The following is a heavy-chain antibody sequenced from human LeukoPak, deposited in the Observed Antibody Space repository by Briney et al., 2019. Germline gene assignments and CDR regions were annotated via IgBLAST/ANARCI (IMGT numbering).Heavy chain of an antibody. CDR1: GFTVSSNY. Sequence: PGGSLRLSCAASGFTVSSNYMSWVRQAPGKGLEWVSIIYSGGITYYADSVKGRFSISRDNSKNTLYLQMNSLRAEDTAVYYCASYGGGYKYYFDYWGQGTLVTVSS. CDR2: IYSGGIT. CDR3: ASYGGGYKYYFDY. D-gene: IGHD5-24*01. V-gene: IGHV3-53*01. J-gene: IGHJ4*02.